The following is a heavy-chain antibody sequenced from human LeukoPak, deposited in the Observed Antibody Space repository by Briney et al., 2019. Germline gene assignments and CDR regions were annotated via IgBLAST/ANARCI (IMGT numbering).Heavy chain of an antibody. CDR2: ISSSSSYI. Sequence: GGSLRLSCAASGFTFSSYSMNWVRQAPGKGLEWVSSISSSSSYIYYADSVKGRFTISRDNAKNSLYLQMNSLRAEDTAVYYCASPRNQLIDAFDIWGQGTMDTVSS. J-gene: IGHJ3*02. V-gene: IGHV3-21*01. D-gene: IGHD1-14*01. CDR3: ASPRNQLIDAFDI. CDR1: GFTFSSYS.